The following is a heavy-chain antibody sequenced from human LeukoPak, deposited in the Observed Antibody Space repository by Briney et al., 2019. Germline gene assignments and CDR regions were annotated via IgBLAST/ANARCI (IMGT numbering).Heavy chain of an antibody. CDR1: GFTFSSYG. CDR3: AKGYGSGVDY. D-gene: IGHD3-10*01. Sequence: GGSLRLSCAASGFTFSSYGMHWVRQAPGKGLGWVAVISYDGSNKYYADSVKGRFTISRDNSKNTLYLQMNSLRAEDTAVYYCAKGYGSGVDYWGQGTLVTVSS. V-gene: IGHV3-30*18. CDR2: ISYDGSNK. J-gene: IGHJ4*02.